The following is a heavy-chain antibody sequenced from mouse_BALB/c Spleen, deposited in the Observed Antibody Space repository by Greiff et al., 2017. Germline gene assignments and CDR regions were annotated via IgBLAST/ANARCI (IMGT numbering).Heavy chain of an antibody. J-gene: IGHJ3*01. Sequence: EVQLVESGGGLVQPGGSRKLSCAASGFTFSSFGMHWVRQAPEKGLEWVAYISSGSSTIYYADTVKGRFTISRDNPKNTLFLQMTSLRSEDTAMYYCARSASPAWFAYWGQGTLVTVSA. CDR3: ARSASPAWFAY. D-gene: IGHD6-1*01. V-gene: IGHV5-17*02. CDR1: GFTFSSFG. CDR2: ISSGSSTI.